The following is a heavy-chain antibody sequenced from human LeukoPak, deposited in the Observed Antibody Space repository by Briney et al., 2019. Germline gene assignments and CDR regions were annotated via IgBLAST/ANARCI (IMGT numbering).Heavy chain of an antibody. D-gene: IGHD2-15*01. CDR2: INPNSGST. V-gene: IGHV1-2*02. CDR3: ARVEVVVASDYDY. Sequence: ASVKVSCKASGYTFTGYYMHWVRRAPGQGLEWMGWINPNSGSTNYAQKFQGRVTMTRDTSISTAYMELSRLRSDDTAVYYCARVEVVVASDYDYWGQGTLVTVSS. J-gene: IGHJ4*02. CDR1: GYTFTGYY.